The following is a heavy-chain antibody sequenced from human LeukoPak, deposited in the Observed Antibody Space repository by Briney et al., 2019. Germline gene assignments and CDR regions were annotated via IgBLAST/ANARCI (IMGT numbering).Heavy chain of an antibody. CDR3: ATHYYGSGSYPDYFDY. V-gene: IGHV4-59*01. CDR2: IYYSGST. J-gene: IGHJ4*02. D-gene: IGHD3-10*01. Sequence: PSETLSLTCTVSGGSISSYYWSWIRQPPGKGLEWIGYIYYSGSTNYNPSLMSRVTISVDTSKNQFSLKLSSVTAADTAVYYCATHYYGSGSYPDYFDYWGQGTLVTVSS. CDR1: GGSISSYY.